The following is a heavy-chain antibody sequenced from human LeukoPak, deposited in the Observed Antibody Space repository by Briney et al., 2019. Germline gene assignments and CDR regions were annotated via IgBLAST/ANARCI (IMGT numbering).Heavy chain of an antibody. V-gene: IGHV3-23*01. Sequence: PGGSLRLSCAASGFTFNNYAMNWVRQAPGKGLEWVSVISGSGGTTYYADSVKGRFTISRDSSKNTLYLQINSLRAEDTAVYYCARSSYSSSSSVWGQGTMVTVSS. J-gene: IGHJ3*01. D-gene: IGHD6-6*01. CDR2: ISGSGGTT. CDR1: GFTFNNYA. CDR3: ARSSYSSSSSV.